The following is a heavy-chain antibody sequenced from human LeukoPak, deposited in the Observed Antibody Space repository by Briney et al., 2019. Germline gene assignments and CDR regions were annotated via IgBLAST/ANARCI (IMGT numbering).Heavy chain of an antibody. Sequence: GGSLRLSCAASGFTFSSYAMHWVRQAPGKGLEYVSAISSNGGSTYYANSVKGRFTISRDNSKNTLYLQMGSLRAEDMAVYYCARGYGSSTSCSYYMDVWGKGTTVTVSS. J-gene: IGHJ6*03. V-gene: IGHV3-64*01. CDR3: ARGYGSSTSCSYYMDV. D-gene: IGHD2-2*01. CDR2: ISSNGGST. CDR1: GFTFSSYA.